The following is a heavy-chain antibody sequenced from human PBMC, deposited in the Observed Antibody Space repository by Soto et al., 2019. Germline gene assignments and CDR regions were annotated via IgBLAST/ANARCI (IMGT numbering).Heavy chain of an antibody. CDR2: IYYSGST. CDR1: GGSISSGDYY. Sequence: SETLSLTCTVSGGSISSGDYYWSWIRQPPGKGLEWIGYIYYSGSTYYNPSLKSRVTISVDTSKNQFSLKLSSVNAADTAVYYCARNYDSSGYYRSDAFDIWGQGTMVTVSS. D-gene: IGHD3-22*01. J-gene: IGHJ3*02. CDR3: ARNYDSSGYYRSDAFDI. V-gene: IGHV4-30-4*01.